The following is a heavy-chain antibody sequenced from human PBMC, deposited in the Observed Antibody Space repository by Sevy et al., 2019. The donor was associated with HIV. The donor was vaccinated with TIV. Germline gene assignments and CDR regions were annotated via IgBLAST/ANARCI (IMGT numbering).Heavy chain of an antibody. CDR3: ARGKSGYGYGLDY. CDR1: GFTFSDYY. V-gene: IGHV3-11*04. CDR2: ISSSGSTI. J-gene: IGHJ4*02. D-gene: IGHD5-18*01. Sequence: GGSLRLSCAVSGFTFSDYYMTWIRQAPGKGLEWVSYISSSGSTIYYADSVKGRFTISRDNGKNSLYLQMNSLRVEDTAVYYCARGKSGYGYGLDYWGQGALVTVSS.